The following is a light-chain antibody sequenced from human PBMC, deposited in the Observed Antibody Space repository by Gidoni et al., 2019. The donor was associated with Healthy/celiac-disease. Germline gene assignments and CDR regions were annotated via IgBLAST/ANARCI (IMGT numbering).Light chain of an antibody. CDR3: QQYGSSPRYT. CDR2: GAS. J-gene: IGKJ2*01. Sequence: EIVLTQSPGTLSLSPGERATLSCRPSQSVSSSYLAWYQQKPGQDPRLLIYGASSRATGSPDRFSGSGSGTDFTLTISRLEPEDFAVYYCQQYGSSPRYTFGQGTKLEIK. V-gene: IGKV3-20*01. CDR1: QSVSSSY.